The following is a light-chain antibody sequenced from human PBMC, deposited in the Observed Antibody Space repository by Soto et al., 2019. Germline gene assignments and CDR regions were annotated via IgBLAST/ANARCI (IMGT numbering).Light chain of an antibody. Sequence: EIVLTQSPGTLSLSPGERATLSCRASQSVGDNYLAWYQQKPGQAPRLLIYGASSRATGIPDRFTGSGSGTDFTLTISDLEPEDFAVYYCQQRSNWPRTFGQGTKVEIK. J-gene: IGKJ1*01. CDR3: QQRSNWPRT. CDR2: GAS. V-gene: IGKV3D-20*02. CDR1: QSVGDNY.